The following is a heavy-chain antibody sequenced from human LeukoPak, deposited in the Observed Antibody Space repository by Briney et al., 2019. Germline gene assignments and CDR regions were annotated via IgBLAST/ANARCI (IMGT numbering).Heavy chain of an antibody. CDR3: ARLYGSGSYYRH. J-gene: IGHJ4*02. CDR1: GGSFSGYY. CDR2: INQSGST. D-gene: IGHD3-10*01. V-gene: IGHV4-34*01. Sequence: PSETVSLTCAGYGGSFSGYYWSWIRQPPGKGLEWIGEINQSGSTNYNPSLKSRVTISVDTSKNQFSLKLNSVTAADTAIYYCARLYGSGSYYRHWGQGTLVTVSS.